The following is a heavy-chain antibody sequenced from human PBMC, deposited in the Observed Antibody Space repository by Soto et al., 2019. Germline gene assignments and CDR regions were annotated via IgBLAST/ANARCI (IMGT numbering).Heavy chain of an antibody. CDR2: VSASGNNT. CDR3: LPRGNYMVQS. V-gene: IGHV3-23*01. J-gene: IGHJ1*01. Sequence: GGSLRLSCAASGFTFSSYAMSWVRQAPGKGLEWVSGVSASGNNTYFADSVKGRFTISRDNSWNTVYLQLSSLRVEDTAMSYCLPRGNYMVQSWGQGTTVTVSS. D-gene: IGHD1-26*01. CDR1: GFTFSSYA.